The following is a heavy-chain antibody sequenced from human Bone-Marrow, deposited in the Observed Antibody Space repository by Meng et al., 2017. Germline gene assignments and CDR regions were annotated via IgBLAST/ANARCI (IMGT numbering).Heavy chain of an antibody. J-gene: IGHJ2*01. V-gene: IGHV4-34*01. CDR2: INHSGST. CDR1: GGSFSGYY. D-gene: IGHD4-17*01. CDR3: ARGRVTTVTTPNWYFDL. Sequence: QVQLQQGGAGLLKPPETLSLTCAVYGGSFSGYYWSWIRQPPGKGLEWIGEINHSGSTNYNPSLKSRVTISVDTSKNQFSLKLSSVTAADTAVYYCARGRVTTVTTPNWYFDLWGRGTLVTASS.